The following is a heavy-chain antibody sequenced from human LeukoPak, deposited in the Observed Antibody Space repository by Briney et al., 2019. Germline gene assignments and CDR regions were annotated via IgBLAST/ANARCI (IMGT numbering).Heavy chain of an antibody. V-gene: IGHV4-39*01. Sequence: PSETLSLTCTVAGDSVTSSSYCWGWIRQPPGKGLEWIGCIYHSGSSYYNSSLNSRVTISVDTSKNEFSLRLKSVTATDTALYYCVRHRCVQAWLDPWDQGTLVTVSS. CDR3: VRHRCVQAWLDP. CDR1: GDSVTSSSYC. CDR2: IYHSGSS. J-gene: IGHJ5*02. D-gene: IGHD5-24*01.